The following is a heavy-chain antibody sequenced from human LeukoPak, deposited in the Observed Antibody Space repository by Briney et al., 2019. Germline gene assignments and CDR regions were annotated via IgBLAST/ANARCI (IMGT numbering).Heavy chain of an antibody. CDR1: GFTFSSYA. J-gene: IGHJ4*02. V-gene: IGHV3-23*01. D-gene: IGHD3-10*01. CDR2: ISGSGGST. Sequence: GGSLRLSCAASGFTFSSYAMSWVRRAPGKGLEWVSAISGSGGSTYYADSVKGRFTISRDNSKNTLYLQMNSLRAEDTAVYYCALGRFGEFDSDYWGQGTLVTVSS. CDR3: ALGRFGEFDSDY.